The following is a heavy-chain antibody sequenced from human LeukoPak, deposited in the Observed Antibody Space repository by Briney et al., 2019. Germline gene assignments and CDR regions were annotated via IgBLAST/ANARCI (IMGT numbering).Heavy chain of an antibody. CDR2: IIPIFGTA. D-gene: IGHD3-10*01. V-gene: IGHV1-69*13. CDR1: GGTFSSYA. CDR3: AVVTMVRGVITHFFDY. Sequence: GASVKVSCKASGGTFSSYAISWVRQAPGQGLEWMGGIIPIFGTANYAQKFQGRVTITADESTSTAYMELSSLRSEDTAVYYCAVVTMVRGVITHFFDYWGQGTLVTVSS. J-gene: IGHJ4*02.